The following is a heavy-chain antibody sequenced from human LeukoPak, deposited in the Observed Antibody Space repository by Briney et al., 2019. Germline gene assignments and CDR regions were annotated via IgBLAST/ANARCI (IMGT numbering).Heavy chain of an antibody. CDR3: ASLSSGWYRAYYYGMDV. D-gene: IGHD6-19*01. J-gene: IGHJ6*02. Sequence: GGSLGLSCAASGFTVSSNYMSWVRQAPGKGLEWVSVFYSGGSTYYADSVKGRFTISRDNSKNTLSLQMNSLRAEDTAVYYCASLSSGWYRAYYYGMDVWGQGTTVTVSS. V-gene: IGHV3-66*01. CDR1: GFTVSSNY. CDR2: FYSGGST.